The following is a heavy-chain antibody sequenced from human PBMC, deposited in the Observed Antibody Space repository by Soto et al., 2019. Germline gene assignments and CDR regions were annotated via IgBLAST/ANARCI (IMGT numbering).Heavy chain of an antibody. J-gene: IGHJ4*02. CDR2: IYWSDDK. CDR1: GFSLSTSGVF. V-gene: IGHV2-5*01. CDR3: ALVTHLRYFDWSIDY. Sequence: QITLKESGPTLLKPTQTLTLTCTFSGFSLSTSGVFVGWIRQPPGKALEWLALIYWSDDKRYSPSLKSRLTITKATSKNQVVLTMTNMDPVDTATYYCALVTHLRYFDWSIDYWGQGTLVTVSS. D-gene: IGHD3-9*01.